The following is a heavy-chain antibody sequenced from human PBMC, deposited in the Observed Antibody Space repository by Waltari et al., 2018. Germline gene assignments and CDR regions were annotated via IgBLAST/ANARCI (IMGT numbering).Heavy chain of an antibody. Sequence: QVQLQQWGAGLLKPSETLSLTCAVYGGSFSGYYWSWIRQPPGKGLEWIGEIKHSGSTNYNPSLKSRVTISVDTSKNQFSLKLSSVTDADTAVYYCARAPISYGSGSYYNSWGQGTLVTVSS. D-gene: IGHD3-10*01. V-gene: IGHV4-34*01. CDR3: ARAPISYGSGSYYNS. J-gene: IGHJ5*02. CDR1: GGSFSGYY. CDR2: IKHSGST.